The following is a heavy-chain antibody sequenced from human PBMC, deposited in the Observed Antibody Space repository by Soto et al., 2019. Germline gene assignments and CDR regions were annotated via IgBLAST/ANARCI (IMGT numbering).Heavy chain of an antibody. CDR2: INWNGGST. CDR3: AGVRYNWNDLDSGWAFDI. J-gene: IGHJ3*02. D-gene: IGHD1-20*01. CDR1: GFTFNGYC. V-gene: IGHV3-20*03. Sequence: PGGSLRLSFAASGFTFNGYCMSWVRQAPGKGLELVSGINWNGGSTGYADSVKGRFTISRDNAKNSLYLQMNSLRAEDTALYYCAGVRYNWNDLDSGWAFDIWGQGTMVTVSS.